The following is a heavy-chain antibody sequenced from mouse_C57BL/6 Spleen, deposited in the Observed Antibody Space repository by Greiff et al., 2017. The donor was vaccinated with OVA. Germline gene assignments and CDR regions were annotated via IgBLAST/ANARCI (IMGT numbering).Heavy chain of an antibody. CDR2: ISSGGDYI. Sequence: EVQLVESGEGLVKPGGSLKLSCAASGFTFSSYAMSWVRQTPGKRLEWVAYISSGGDYIYYADTVKGRFTISRDNARNTLYLQMSSLKSEDTAMYYCTRWSRAWFAYWGKGTLVTVSA. J-gene: IGHJ3*01. CDR1: GFTFSSYA. V-gene: IGHV5-9-1*02. CDR3: TRWSRAWFAY.